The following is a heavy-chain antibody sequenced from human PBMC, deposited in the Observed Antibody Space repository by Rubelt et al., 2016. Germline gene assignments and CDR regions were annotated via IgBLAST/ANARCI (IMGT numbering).Heavy chain of an antibody. J-gene: IGHJ6*02. CDR1: GFTFSSYA. CDR3: ATGDGYNRRSMDV. V-gene: IGHV3-23*01. D-gene: IGHD5-24*01. Sequence: GGSLRLSCAASGFTFSSYAMSWVRQAPGKGLEWVSGISGSGGSTNYADSVKGRFTISRDNSKNTLYLQMNSLRAEDTAVYYCATGDGYNRRSMDVWGQGTTVTVSS. CDR2: ISGSGGST.